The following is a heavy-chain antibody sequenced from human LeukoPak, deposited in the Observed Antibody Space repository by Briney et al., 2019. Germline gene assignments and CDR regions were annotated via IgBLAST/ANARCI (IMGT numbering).Heavy chain of an antibody. CDR3: AKPQLWSYYFDY. J-gene: IGHJ4*02. CDR2: ISGSGGST. D-gene: IGHD5-18*01. Sequence: AGGSLRLSCAASGFTFSSYAMSWVRQAPGKGLEWVSAISGSGGSTYYADSVKGRFTISRDNSKNTLYLQMNSLRAEDTAVYYCAKPQLWSYYFDYWGQGTLVTVSS. V-gene: IGHV3-23*01. CDR1: GFTFSSYA.